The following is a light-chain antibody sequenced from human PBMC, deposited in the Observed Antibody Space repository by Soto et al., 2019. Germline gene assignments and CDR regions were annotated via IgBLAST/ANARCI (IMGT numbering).Light chain of an antibody. V-gene: IGKV2-28*01. J-gene: IGKJ4*01. CDR2: LGS. Sequence: EIVMTQSPLSLPVTPGEPASISCRSSQSLLHSDGFTHLDWILQKPGQPPQLLIYLGSNRASGVPDRFSGGGSGTDFTLKISRLEAEDVGVYYCMQALHTPLTFGGGTTVEI. CDR3: MQALHTPLT. CDR1: QSLLHSDGFTH.